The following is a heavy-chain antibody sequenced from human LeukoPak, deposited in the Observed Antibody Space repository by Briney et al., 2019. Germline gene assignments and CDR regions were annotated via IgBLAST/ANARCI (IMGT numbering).Heavy chain of an antibody. J-gene: IGHJ5*01. CDR3: ARGPPDFYNSGSYYNGYNWFDS. Sequence: NASETLSLTCTVSGGSISSYYWSWIRQPAGKSLEWLGRIYSSGSTNCNPSLKSRVTISADTSKNQFSLTLTSVTAADTAVYYCARGPPDFYNSGSYYNGYNWFDSWGQGTLVTVSS. D-gene: IGHD3-10*01. CDR2: IYSSGST. CDR1: GGSISSYY. V-gene: IGHV4-4*07.